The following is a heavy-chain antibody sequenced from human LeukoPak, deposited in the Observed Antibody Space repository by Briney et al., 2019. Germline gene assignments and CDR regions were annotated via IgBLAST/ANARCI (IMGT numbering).Heavy chain of an antibody. CDR2: IYPGDSDT. CDR1: GYSFTSYW. J-gene: IGHJ6*03. Sequence: GESLKISCKGSGYSFTSYWIGWVRQMPGKGLEWMGIIYPGDSDTRYSPSFQGQVTISADKSISTAYLQWSSLKASDTAMYYCARSLGDMSYSNRYYMDVWGKGTTVTVSS. D-gene: IGHD3-16*01. V-gene: IGHV5-51*01. CDR3: ARSLGDMSYSNRYYMDV.